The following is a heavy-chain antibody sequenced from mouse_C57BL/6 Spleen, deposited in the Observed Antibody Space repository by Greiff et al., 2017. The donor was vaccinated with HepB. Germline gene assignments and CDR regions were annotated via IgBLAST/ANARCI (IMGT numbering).Heavy chain of an antibody. D-gene: IGHD4-1*01. V-gene: IGHV5-6*02. J-gene: IGHJ3*01. CDR3: ARHGSWEFAY. CDR2: ISSGGSYT. CDR1: GFTFSSYG. Sequence: DVKLVESGGELVKPGGSLKLSCAASGFTFSSYGMSWVRQTPDKRLEWVATISSGGSYTYYPDSVKGRFTISRDNAKNTLYLQMSSLKSEDTAMYDCARHGSWEFAYWGQGTLVTVSA.